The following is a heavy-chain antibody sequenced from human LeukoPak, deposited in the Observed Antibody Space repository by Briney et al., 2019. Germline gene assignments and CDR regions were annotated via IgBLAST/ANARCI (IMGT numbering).Heavy chain of an antibody. CDR3: ARVRFWSGDPFEI. V-gene: IGHV1-2*02. D-gene: IGHD3-3*01. Sequence: ASVKVSCKASGYTFTGYYMHWVRQAPGQGLEWMGWINPNSGGTNYAQKFQGRVTMTRDTSISTAYMELSRLRSDDTAVYYCARVRFWSGDPFEIWGQGTMVTVSS. J-gene: IGHJ3*02. CDR2: INPNSGGT. CDR1: GYTFTGYY.